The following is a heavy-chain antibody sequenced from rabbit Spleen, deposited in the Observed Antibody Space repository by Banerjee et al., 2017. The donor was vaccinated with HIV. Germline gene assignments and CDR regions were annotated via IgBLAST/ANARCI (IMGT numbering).Heavy chain of an antibody. J-gene: IGHJ4*01. CDR1: GFDFSSSYW. V-gene: IGHV1S40*01. CDR2: IAGSSSGFT. Sequence: QSLEESGGDLVQPGASPTLTCKASGFDFSSSYWICWVRQAPGKGLEWISCIAGSSSGFTYSATWAKGRFTISKTSSTTVTLQMTSLAVADTATYFCARDAAGREDFNLWGPGTLVTVS. D-gene: IGHD4-2*01. CDR3: ARDAAGREDFNL.